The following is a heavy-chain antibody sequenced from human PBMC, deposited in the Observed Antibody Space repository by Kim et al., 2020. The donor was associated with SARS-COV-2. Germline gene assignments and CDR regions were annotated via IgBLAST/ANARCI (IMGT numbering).Heavy chain of an antibody. J-gene: IGHJ6*02. CDR3: AKELGRWLVYPMYYYYGMDV. CDR1: GFTFRSYG. Sequence: GGSLRLSCAASGFTFRSYGMHWVRQAPGKGLEWVAVISYDGSNKYYADSVKGRFTISRDNSKNTLYLQMNSLRAEDTAVYYCAKELGRWLVYPMYYYYGMDVWGQGTTVTVSS. D-gene: IGHD6-19*01. V-gene: IGHV3-30*18. CDR2: ISYDGSNK.